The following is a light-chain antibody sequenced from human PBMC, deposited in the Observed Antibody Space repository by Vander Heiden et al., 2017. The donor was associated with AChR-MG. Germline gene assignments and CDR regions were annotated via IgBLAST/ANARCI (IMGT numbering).Light chain of an antibody. CDR1: KLGDKY. J-gene: IGLJ2*01. CDR2: QDN. CDR3: QAWDSSTDVV. Sequence: SYELTHPPSVSVSPGQTASITCSGDKLGDKYACWYQQKPGQSPVLVIYQDNKRPAGIPERFSGSNSGNTATLTISGTQAMDEADYYCQAWDSSTDVVFGGGTKLTVL. V-gene: IGLV3-1*01.